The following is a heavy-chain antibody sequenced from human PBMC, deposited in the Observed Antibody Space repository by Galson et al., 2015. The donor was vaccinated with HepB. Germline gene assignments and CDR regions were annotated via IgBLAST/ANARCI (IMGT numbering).Heavy chain of an antibody. Sequence: AISGDSVSTNSGAWNWIRQSPSRGLEWLGRTYYRSKWFTDFAVSVKSRMTISADTSKNQFSLHLKSVTPEDTAIYYCAGHSISSYNYFDPWGQGTLVTVSS. D-gene: IGHD5-24*01. J-gene: IGHJ5*02. CDR1: GDSVSTNSGA. CDR3: AGHSISSYNYFDP. CDR2: TYYRSKWFT. V-gene: IGHV6-1*01.